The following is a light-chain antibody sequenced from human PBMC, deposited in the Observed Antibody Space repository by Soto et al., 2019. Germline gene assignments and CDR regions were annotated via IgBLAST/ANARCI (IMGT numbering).Light chain of an antibody. CDR1: QSVSSN. V-gene: IGKV3D-15*01. CDR3: QQSGSSPIT. CDR2: DAS. Sequence: EIVMTQSPATLSVSPWERATLSCRASQSVSSNLAWYQQKPGQAPRLLIYDASNRATGIPARFSGSGSGTDFTLTISRLEPEDFAVYYCQQSGSSPITFGQGTRLEIK. J-gene: IGKJ5*01.